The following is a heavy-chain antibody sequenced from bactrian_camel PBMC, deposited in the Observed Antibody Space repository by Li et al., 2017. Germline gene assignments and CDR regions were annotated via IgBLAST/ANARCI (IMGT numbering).Heavy chain of an antibody. D-gene: IGHD3*01. Sequence: DVQLVESGGGSVQAGGSLRLSCAASRYTYSMGCMGWFRQAPGKEREGVAAIYTGGASTYYADSVKGRFTISQDNAKNTVYLQMNSLKPEDTAMYYCAAKEVAPLLRLCDGEEYEYNAWGQGTQVTVS. CDR1: RYTYSMGC. CDR3: AAKEVAPLLRLCDGEEYEYNA. J-gene: IGHJ4*01. V-gene: IGHV3S40*01. CDR2: IYTGGAST.